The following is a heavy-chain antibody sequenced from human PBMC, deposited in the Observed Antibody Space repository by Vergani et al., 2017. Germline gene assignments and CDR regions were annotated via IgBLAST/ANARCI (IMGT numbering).Heavy chain of an antibody. Sequence: QVQLQESGPGLVKPSETLSLTCTVSGGSISSYYWSWIRQPPGKGLEWIGYIYYSGSTNYNPSLKSRVTISVDTSKNQFSLKLSSVTAADTAVYYCARDIMRDYYYYYGMDVWGQGTTVTVSS. V-gene: IGHV4-59*01. CDR3: ARDIMRDYYYYYGMDV. J-gene: IGHJ6*02. CDR2: IYYSGST. CDR1: GGSISSYY. D-gene: IGHD3-16*01.